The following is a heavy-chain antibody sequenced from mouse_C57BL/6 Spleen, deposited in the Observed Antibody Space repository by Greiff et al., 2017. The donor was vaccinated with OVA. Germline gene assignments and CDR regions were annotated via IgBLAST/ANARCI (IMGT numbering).Heavy chain of an antibody. Sequence: EVNVVESEGGLVQPGSSMKLSCTASGFTFSDYYMAWVRQVPEKGLEWVANINYDGSSTYYLDSLKSRFIISRDNAKNILYLQMSSLKSEDTATYYCARVEDYFDYWGQGTTLTVSS. CDR1: GFTFSDYY. CDR2: INYDGSST. V-gene: IGHV5-16*01. CDR3: ARVEDYFDY. J-gene: IGHJ2*01.